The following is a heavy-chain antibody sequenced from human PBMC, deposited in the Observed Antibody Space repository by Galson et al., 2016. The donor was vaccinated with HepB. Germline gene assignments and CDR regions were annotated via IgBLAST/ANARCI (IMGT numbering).Heavy chain of an antibody. Sequence: SLRLSCAVSRFVFDNFAMNWVRQAPGKGLEWVSGITSSGASTHYADSVKGRFTISRDNVKNILFLQMNDLRAEDTATYYCAGGATHYYENRGYHDYWGQGTGATVSS. CDR1: RFVFDNFA. CDR3: AGGATHYYENRGYHDY. D-gene: IGHD3-22*01. V-gene: IGHV3-23*01. J-gene: IGHJ4*02. CDR2: ITSSGAST.